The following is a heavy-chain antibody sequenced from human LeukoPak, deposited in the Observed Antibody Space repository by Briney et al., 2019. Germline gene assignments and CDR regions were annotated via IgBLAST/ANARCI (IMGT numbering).Heavy chain of an antibody. CDR2: SGSGGNT. V-gene: IGHV3-23*01. D-gene: IGHD6-19*01. Sequence: GGSLRLSCAVSGFSFSSYAMSWVRQAPGKGLEWVSASGSGGNTYYADSVKGRFTISRDNSKNTLYLQMNSLRAEDTAVYYCARQWLINGWGQGILVTVSS. CDR3: ARQWLING. CDR1: GFSFSSYA. J-gene: IGHJ4*02.